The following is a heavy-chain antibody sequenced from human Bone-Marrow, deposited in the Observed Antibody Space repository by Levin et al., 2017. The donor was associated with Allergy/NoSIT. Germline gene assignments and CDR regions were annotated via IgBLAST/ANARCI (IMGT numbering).Heavy chain of an antibody. CDR1: EFTFSNYW. CDR2: IKQDGSKK. CDR3: ARGYYYDSSADKFDY. D-gene: IGHD3-22*01. Sequence: GESLKISCAASEFTFSNYWMSWVRQAPGKGLEWVANIKQDGSKKYYVDSVKGRFTISRDNAMSSLFLQMNSLRAEDTAVYYCARGYYYDSSADKFDYWGQGTLVTVSS. J-gene: IGHJ4*02. V-gene: IGHV3-7*01.